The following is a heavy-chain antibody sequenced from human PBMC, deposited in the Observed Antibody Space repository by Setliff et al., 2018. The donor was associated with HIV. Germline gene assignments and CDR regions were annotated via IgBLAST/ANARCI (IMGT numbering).Heavy chain of an antibody. CDR2: ISGSGGST. D-gene: IGHD3-16*01. Sequence: PGGSLRLSCAASGFTFDDNDMSWVRQAPGEGLEWVSDISGSGGSTYYADSVKGRFTISRDNSKNTLYLQMNSLRAEDTAVYYCAKDYYDFVWGSSLAYWGQGTLVTVSS. CDR3: AKDYYDFVWGSSLAY. V-gene: IGHV3-23*01. J-gene: IGHJ4*02. CDR1: GFTFDDND.